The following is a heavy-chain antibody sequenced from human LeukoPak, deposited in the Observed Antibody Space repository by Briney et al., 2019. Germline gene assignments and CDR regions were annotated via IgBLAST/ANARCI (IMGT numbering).Heavy chain of an antibody. D-gene: IGHD3-10*01. CDR2: IYHSGST. CDR3: ARPIGGGDWFDP. J-gene: IGHJ5*02. CDR1: GYSLSSGYY. V-gene: IGHV4-38-2*02. Sequence: PSETLSLTCTVSGYSLSSGYYWGWIRQPPGKGREWIGSIYHSGSTYYNPSLKSRVTISVDTSKNQFSLKLSSVTAADTAVYYCARPIGGGDWFDPWGQGTLVTVSS.